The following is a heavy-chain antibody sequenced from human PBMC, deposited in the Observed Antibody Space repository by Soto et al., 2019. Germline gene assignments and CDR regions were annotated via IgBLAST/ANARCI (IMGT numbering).Heavy chain of an antibody. CDR3: ARKDYYGSGIYYFDY. D-gene: IGHD3-10*01. CDR2: INPVNGDT. V-gene: IGHV1-3*01. CDR1: GYTFNKYP. Sequence: GASVKVSCKASGYTFNKYPIHWVRQAPGQGLEWMGWINPVNGDTRYSQRFQGRVTLTRDTSASTAYMELSSLRSEDTAVYYCARKDYYGSGIYYFDYWGQGTLVPVSS. J-gene: IGHJ4*02.